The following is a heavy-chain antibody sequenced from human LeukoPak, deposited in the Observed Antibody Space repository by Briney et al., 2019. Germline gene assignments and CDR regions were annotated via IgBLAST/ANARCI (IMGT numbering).Heavy chain of an antibody. D-gene: IGHD6-19*01. J-gene: IGHJ5*02. V-gene: IGHV1-18*01. CDR2: INTYNGNT. Sequence: ASVKVSCKASGYTFTSYGINWVRQAPGQGLECMGWINTYNGNTNYAQKFQGRVTMTRDTSISTAYMELSRLRSDDTAVYYCARDSSGWYEGCWFDPWGQGTLVTVSS. CDR1: GYTFTSYG. CDR3: ARDSSGWYEGCWFDP.